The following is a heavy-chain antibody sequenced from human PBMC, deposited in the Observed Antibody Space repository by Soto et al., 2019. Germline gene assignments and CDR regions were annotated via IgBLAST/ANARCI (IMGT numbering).Heavy chain of an antibody. CDR1: GGSISSYY. CDR2: IYYNGST. J-gene: IGHJ6*02. V-gene: IGHV4-59*08. CDR3: ARLDRGGGTCTDFQYYYAMEV. D-gene: IGHD2-15*01. Sequence: QVQLQESGPGLVKPSETLSLTCSVSGGSISSYYWGWIRQPPGKGLEWVGFIYYNGSTHYNPSLKRRLGISTAAPTNPPAQQLRAVTAADAAISCCARLDRGGGTCTDFQYYYAMEVWGQGTTVTVSS.